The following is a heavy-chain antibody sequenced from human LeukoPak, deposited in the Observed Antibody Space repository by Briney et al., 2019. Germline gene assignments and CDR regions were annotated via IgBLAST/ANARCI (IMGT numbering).Heavy chain of an antibody. CDR3: ARDGPGYSGYDVRSYYYYGMDV. V-gene: IGHV4-59*01. J-gene: IGHJ6*04. D-gene: IGHD5-12*01. CDR2: XXXXXXX. Sequence: SETLSLTCTVSGGSISSYYWSWIRQPPGKGXXXXXXXXXXXXXXYNPSLKSRVTISVDTSKNQFSLKLSSVTAADTAVYYCARDGPGYSGYDVRSYYYYGMDVWGKGTTVTVSS. CDR1: GGSISSYY.